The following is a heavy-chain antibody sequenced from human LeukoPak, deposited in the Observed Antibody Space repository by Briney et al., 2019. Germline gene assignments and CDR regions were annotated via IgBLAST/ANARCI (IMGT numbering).Heavy chain of an antibody. CDR2: INHSGST. D-gene: IGHD6-13*01. J-gene: IGHJ5*02. CDR1: GGSFSGYY. CDR3: ARGLVSSSWRPMNHNRFDP. V-gene: IGHV4-34*01. Sequence: SETLSLTCAVYGGSFSGYYWSWIRQPPGKGLEWIGEINHSGSTNYNPSLKSRVTISVDTSKNQFSLKLSSVTAADTAVYYCARGLVSSSWRPMNHNRFDPWGQGTLVTVSS.